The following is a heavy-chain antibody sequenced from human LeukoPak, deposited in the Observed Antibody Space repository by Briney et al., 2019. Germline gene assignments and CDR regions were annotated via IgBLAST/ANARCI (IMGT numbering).Heavy chain of an antibody. CDR3: ARVSWGNWFDP. V-gene: IGHV7-4-1*02. CDR1: GYTFTSYG. Sequence: ASVKVSCKASGYTFTSYGISWVRQAPGQGLEWMGWINTNTGNPTYAQGFTGRFVFSLDTSVSTAYLQISSLKAKDTAVYYCARVSWGNWFDPWGQGTLVTVSS. J-gene: IGHJ5*02. CDR2: INTNTGNP. D-gene: IGHD1-26*01.